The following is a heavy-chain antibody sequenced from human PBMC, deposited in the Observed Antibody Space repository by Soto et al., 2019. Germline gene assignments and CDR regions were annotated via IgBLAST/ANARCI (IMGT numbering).Heavy chain of an antibody. V-gene: IGHV3-23*01. Sequence: VGSLRLSCAASGFTFSSYAMSWVRQAPGKGLEWVSAISGSGGSTYYADSVKGRFTISRDNSKNTLYLQMDSLRAEDTAVYYCAKGWFGEYPFDYWGQGTLVTVSS. CDR1: GFTFSSYA. CDR3: AKGWFGEYPFDY. D-gene: IGHD3-10*01. CDR2: ISGSGGST. J-gene: IGHJ4*02.